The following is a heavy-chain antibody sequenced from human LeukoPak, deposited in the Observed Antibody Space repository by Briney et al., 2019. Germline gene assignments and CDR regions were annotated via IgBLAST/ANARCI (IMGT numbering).Heavy chain of an antibody. D-gene: IGHD3-22*01. J-gene: IGHJ3*02. CDR3: ARRVWNYYDSSGYQDAFDI. CDR1: GYSFTSYW. Sequence: GESLEISCKGSGYSFTSYWIGWVRQMPGKGLEWMGIIYPGDSDTRYSPSFQGQVTISADKSISTAYLQWSSLKASGTAMYYCARRVWNYYDSSGYQDAFDIWGQGTMVTVSS. V-gene: IGHV5-51*01. CDR2: IYPGDSDT.